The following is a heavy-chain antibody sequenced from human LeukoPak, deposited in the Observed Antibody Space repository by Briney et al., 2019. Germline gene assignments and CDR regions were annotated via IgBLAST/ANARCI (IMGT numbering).Heavy chain of an antibody. V-gene: IGHV3-23*01. J-gene: IGHJ3*02. CDR3: AKLGYSRAYGDPMTDAFDI. CDR2: ISGSGGVT. CDR1: RFTFSSYA. D-gene: IGHD6-13*01. Sequence: GGSLRLSCAASRFTFSSYAMSWVRQAPGKGLEWVPAISGSGGVTYYADSVKGRFTISRDNSNNTLYLQMNSLRAEDTAVYYCAKLGYSRAYGDPMTDAFDIWGQGTMVTVSS.